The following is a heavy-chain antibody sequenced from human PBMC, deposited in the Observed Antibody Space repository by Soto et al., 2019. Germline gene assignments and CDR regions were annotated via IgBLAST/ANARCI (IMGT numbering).Heavy chain of an antibody. V-gene: IGHV1-69*13. CDR3: ARAGSYCSGGSCYWNGEQYYYYGMDV. CDR1: GGTFSSYA. J-gene: IGHJ6*02. Sequence: GASVKVSCKASGGTFSSYAISWVRQAPGQGLEWMGGIIPIFGTANYAQKFQGRVTITADESTSTAYMELSSLRSEDTAVYYCARAGSYCSGGSCYWNGEQYYYYGMDVWGQGTTVTVSS. CDR2: IIPIFGTA. D-gene: IGHD2-15*01.